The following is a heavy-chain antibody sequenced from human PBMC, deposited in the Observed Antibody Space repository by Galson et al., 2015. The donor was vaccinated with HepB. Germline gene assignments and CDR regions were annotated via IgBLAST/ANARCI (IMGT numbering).Heavy chain of an antibody. CDR2: ISSSSSYI. Sequence: SLRLSCAASGFTFSSYSMHWVRQAPGKGLEWVPSISSSSSYIYYADSVKGRFTISRDKAKNSLYLQMNSLRAEDTAVYYCARDRWTAADFDYWGQGTLVTVSS. CDR3: ARDRWTAADFDY. V-gene: IGHV3-21*01. CDR1: GFTFSSYS. D-gene: IGHD6-13*01. J-gene: IGHJ4*02.